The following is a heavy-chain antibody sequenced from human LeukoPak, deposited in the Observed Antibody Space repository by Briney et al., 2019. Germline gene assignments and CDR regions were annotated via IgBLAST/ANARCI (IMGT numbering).Heavy chain of an antibody. Sequence: SETLSLTCTVSGGSISSYYWSWIRQPPGKGLEWIGYIYYSGNTNYNPSLKSRVTISVDTSKNQFSLKLSSVTAADTAVYYCARVRRYGSGTYGVYYYGMDVWGQGTTVTVSS. CDR1: GGSISSYY. D-gene: IGHD3-10*01. CDR2: IYYSGNT. CDR3: ARVRRYGSGTYGVYYYGMDV. V-gene: IGHV4-59*01. J-gene: IGHJ6*02.